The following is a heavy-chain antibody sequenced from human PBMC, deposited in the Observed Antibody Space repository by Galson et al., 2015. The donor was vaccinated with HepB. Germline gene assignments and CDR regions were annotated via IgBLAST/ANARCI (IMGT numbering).Heavy chain of an antibody. D-gene: IGHD4-17*01. CDR2: IYYSGST. V-gene: IGHV4-31*03. Sequence: TLSLTCTVSGGSISSGGYYWSWTRQHPGKGLEWIGYIYYSGSTYYNPSLKSRVTISVDTSKNQFSLKLSSVTAADTAVYYCARNPLEISLGDLYYFDYWGQGTLVTVSS. CDR3: ARNPLEISLGDLYYFDY. CDR1: GGSISSGGYY. J-gene: IGHJ4*02.